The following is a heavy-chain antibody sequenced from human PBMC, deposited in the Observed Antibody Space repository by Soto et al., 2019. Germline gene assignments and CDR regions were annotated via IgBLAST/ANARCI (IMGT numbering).Heavy chain of an antibody. CDR3: ARDTGDGTFDF. V-gene: IGHV1-3*01. J-gene: IGHJ4*02. D-gene: IGHD7-27*01. CDR2: INAGYGNT. CDR1: GYTFSSYA. Sequence: ASVKVSCKASGYTFSSYAMHWVRQAPGQRLEWMGWINAGYGNTKSSQKFQDRVTISRDTSASTAYMELTSLRSEDTAVYYCARDTGDGTFDFWGQGTLVTVAS.